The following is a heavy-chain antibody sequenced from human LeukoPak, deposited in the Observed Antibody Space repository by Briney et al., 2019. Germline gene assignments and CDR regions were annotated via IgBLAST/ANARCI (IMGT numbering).Heavy chain of an antibody. Sequence: GGSLRLSCAASGFTFSSYAMSWVRQAPGKGLVWVSRINSDGSSTSYADSVKGRFTISRDNAKNTLYLQMNSLRAEDTAVYYCARDPLDGYSSGWYYFDYWGQGTLVTVSS. CDR1: GFTFSSYA. D-gene: IGHD6-19*01. J-gene: IGHJ4*02. V-gene: IGHV3-74*01. CDR2: INSDGSST. CDR3: ARDPLDGYSSGWYYFDY.